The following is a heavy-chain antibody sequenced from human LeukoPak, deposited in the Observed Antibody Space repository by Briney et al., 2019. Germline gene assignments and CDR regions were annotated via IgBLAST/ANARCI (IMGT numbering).Heavy chain of an antibody. D-gene: IGHD2-2*01. CDR2: IYTSGSTP. CDR3: AASPPVVPAAITAFDI. Sequence: PSETLSLTCTVSGGSINSYYWSWIRQSAGKGLEWIGRIYTSGSTPDYSPSLKSRVTMSIDTSKNQFSLQLSSVTAADTAVYYCAASPPVVPAAITAFDIWGQGTMVTVSS. J-gene: IGHJ3*02. V-gene: IGHV4-4*07. CDR1: GGSINSYY.